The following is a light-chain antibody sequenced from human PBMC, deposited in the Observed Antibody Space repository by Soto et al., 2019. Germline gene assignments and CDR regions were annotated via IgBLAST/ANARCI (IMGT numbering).Light chain of an antibody. Sequence: SYELTQPSSVSVSPGQTARITCSGDVLAKKYARWFQQKPGQAPVLVIYKDSERPSGLPERFSGSSSGTTVTLTISGAQVEDEADYYCYSAADNIVVFGGGTKLTVL. J-gene: IGLJ2*01. CDR3: YSAADNIVV. CDR2: KDS. CDR1: VLAKKY. V-gene: IGLV3-27*01.